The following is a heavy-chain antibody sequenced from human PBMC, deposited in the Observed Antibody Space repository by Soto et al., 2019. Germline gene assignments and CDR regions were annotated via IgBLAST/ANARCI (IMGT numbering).Heavy chain of an antibody. V-gene: IGHV3-66*01. CDR1: GFTVSSNY. CDR2: IYSGGST. Sequence: GGSLRLTCAASGFTVSSNYMSWVRQAPGKGLEWVSVIYSGGSTYYADSVKGRFTISRHNSKNTLYLQMNSLRAEDTAVYYCARGLSGYDDYWGHGTLVTVSS. CDR3: ARGLSGYDDY. J-gene: IGHJ4*01. D-gene: IGHD5-12*01.